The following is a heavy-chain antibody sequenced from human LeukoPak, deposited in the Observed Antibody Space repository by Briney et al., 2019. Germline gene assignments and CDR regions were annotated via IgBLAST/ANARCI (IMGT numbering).Heavy chain of an antibody. CDR3: ARGYCSSTSCYWFDY. J-gene: IGHJ4*02. CDR1: GFTFSSYA. D-gene: IGHD2-2*01. CDR2: ISGSGGST. V-gene: IGHV3-23*01. Sequence: PGGSLRLSCAASGFTFSSYAMSWVRQAPGKGLEWVSGISGSGGSTNYADSVKGRFTISRDNSKNTLYLQMGSLRAEDMAVYYCARGYCSSTSCYWFDYWGQGTLVTVSS.